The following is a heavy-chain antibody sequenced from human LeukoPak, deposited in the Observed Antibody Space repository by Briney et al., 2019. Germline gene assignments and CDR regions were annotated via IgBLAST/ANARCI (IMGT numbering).Heavy chain of an antibody. D-gene: IGHD2-15*01. V-gene: IGHV3-74*03. J-gene: IGHJ3*02. CDR3: ARSKSWYSTDAFGI. CDR2: INGDGSNT. Sequence: PGGSLRLSCAASGFTFSSHWMHWVRQAPGKGLAWVSRINGDGSNTTYADSVKGRFTISRDNAKNTLYLQMNSLRAEDTAVYHCARSKSWYSTDAFGIWGQGTMVTVSS. CDR1: GFTFSSHW.